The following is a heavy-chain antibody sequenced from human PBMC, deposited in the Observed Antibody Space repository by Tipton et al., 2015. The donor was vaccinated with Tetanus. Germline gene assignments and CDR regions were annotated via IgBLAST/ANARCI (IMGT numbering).Heavy chain of an antibody. CDR2: IAEDGSS. CDR1: GDSITRDGYS. D-gene: IGHD2-21*02. Sequence: TLSLTCSVSGDSITRDGYSWHWIRQPPGKGLEWIGYIAEDGSSHYSPSLERRATISRDTSKNHFSLKLTSMTAADRAVYYCARAGMVTGDRSKFDSWGQGVLVGVSS. J-gene: IGHJ4*02. CDR3: ARAGMVTGDRSKFDS. V-gene: IGHV4-30-2*01.